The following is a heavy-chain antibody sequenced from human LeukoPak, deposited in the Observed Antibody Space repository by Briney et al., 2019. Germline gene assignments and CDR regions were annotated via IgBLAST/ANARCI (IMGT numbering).Heavy chain of an antibody. D-gene: IGHD2-2*01. V-gene: IGHV4-59*01. CDR2: IYYSGST. Sequence: SETLSLTCTVSGGSIRSYYWSWIRQPPGKGLEWIGYIYYSGSTNYNPSLKSRVTISVDTSKNQFSLKLSSVTAADTAVYYCARAVVVPAAQRAYYYYYMDVWGKGTTVTVSS. CDR1: GGSIRSYY. J-gene: IGHJ6*03. CDR3: ARAVVVPAAQRAYYYYYMDV.